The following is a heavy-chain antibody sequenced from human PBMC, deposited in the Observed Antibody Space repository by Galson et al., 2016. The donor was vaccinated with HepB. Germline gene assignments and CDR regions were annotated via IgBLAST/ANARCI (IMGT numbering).Heavy chain of an antibody. J-gene: IGHJ6*04. CDR2: ISRSGDST. Sequence: SLRLSCAASGFTFSNYGMTWVRQAPGKGLEVVSSISRSGDSTDYADSVKGWFTISRDNSKNTLSLQMNSLTADGTAIYYCVQGSTAPAVWGKGTTVTVSS. D-gene: IGHD1-26*01. CDR1: GFTFSNYG. V-gene: IGHV3-23*01. CDR3: VQGSTAPAV.